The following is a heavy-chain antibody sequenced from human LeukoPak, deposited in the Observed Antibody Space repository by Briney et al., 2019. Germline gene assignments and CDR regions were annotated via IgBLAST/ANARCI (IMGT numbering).Heavy chain of an antibody. CDR1: GFTFSSYG. V-gene: IGHV3-33*01. D-gene: IGHD2-2*01. CDR3: ARDIGLAVVVPAALDY. CDR2: IWYDRSNK. Sequence: GGSLRLSCAASGFTFSSYGMHWVRQAPGKGLEWVAVIWYDRSNKYYADSVKGRFTISRDNSKNTLYLQMNSLRAEDTAVYYCARDIGLAVVVPAALDYWGQGTLVTVSS. J-gene: IGHJ4*02.